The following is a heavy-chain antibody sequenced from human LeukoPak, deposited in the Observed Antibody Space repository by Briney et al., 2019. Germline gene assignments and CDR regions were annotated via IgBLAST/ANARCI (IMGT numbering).Heavy chain of an antibody. CDR1: GFTFSSYA. V-gene: IGHV3-23*01. Sequence: QTGGSLRLSCAASGFTFSSYAMSWVRQAPGKGLEWVSAISGSGGSTYYADSVKGRFTISRDNSKNTLYLQMNSLRAEDTAVYYCAKDVPGELWFGEFIPFDYWGQGTLVTVSS. CDR2: ISGSGGST. J-gene: IGHJ4*02. CDR3: AKDVPGELWFGEFIPFDY. D-gene: IGHD3-10*01.